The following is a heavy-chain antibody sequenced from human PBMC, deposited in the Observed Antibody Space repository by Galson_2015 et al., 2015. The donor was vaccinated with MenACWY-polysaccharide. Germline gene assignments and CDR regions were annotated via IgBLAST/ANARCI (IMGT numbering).Heavy chain of an antibody. CDR2: INGGGTSM. J-gene: IGHJ4*02. CDR3: TRGSTGSYVFDY. D-gene: IGHD1-26*01. CDR1: GFTFSDYT. V-gene: IGHV3-48*01. Sequence: SLRLSCAASGFTFSDYTMNWVRQAPGKGLEWISHINGGGTSMHYADSVKGRFTIPRDNGSKSLFLQMNSLRADDTAVYYCTRGSTGSYVFDYWGQGTLVTVSS.